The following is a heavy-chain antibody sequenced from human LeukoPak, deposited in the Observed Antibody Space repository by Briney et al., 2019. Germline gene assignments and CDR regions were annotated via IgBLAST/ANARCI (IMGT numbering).Heavy chain of an antibody. CDR2: ISGSGGST. Sequence: GGSLRLSCAASGFTFRSYAMSWIRQAPGKGLEWVSAISGSGGSTHYADSVKGRFTTSRDSSKSTLYLQMNSLRAEDTAVYYCAKEALGGWFDPWGQGTLVTVSS. D-gene: IGHD3-10*01. J-gene: IGHJ5*02. V-gene: IGHV3-23*01. CDR1: GFTFRSYA. CDR3: AKEALGGWFDP.